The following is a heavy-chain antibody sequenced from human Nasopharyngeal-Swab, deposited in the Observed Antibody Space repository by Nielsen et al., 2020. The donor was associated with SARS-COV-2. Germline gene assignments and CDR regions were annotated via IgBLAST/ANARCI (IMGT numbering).Heavy chain of an antibody. J-gene: IGHJ5*02. CDR3: AKVRTNYGMGLNGALDP. CDR1: GGTFRNSG. Sequence: SSVKVSCKSSGGTFRNSGFSWVRQAPGQGLEWMGGIIPVFVTPLYAQKFQGRVTISADESTTTTYMELSSLRSQDTAVYYCAKVRTNYGMGLNGALDPWGQGTLVTVSS. CDR2: IIPVFVTP. D-gene: IGHD4-17*01. V-gene: IGHV1-69*13.